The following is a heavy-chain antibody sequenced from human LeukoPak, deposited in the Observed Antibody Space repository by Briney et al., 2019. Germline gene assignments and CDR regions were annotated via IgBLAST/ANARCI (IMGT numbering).Heavy chain of an antibody. V-gene: IGHV3-30*02. D-gene: IGHD3-22*01. Sequence: GGSLRLSCAASGFTFSSYGMHWVRQAPGKGLEWVAFIRSDGSNKYYADSVKGRFPISRDNSKNPLYLQMNSRRAEDTAVCYCAKDLRYDSSGYCDVSAAFDIWGQGTMVTVSS. CDR1: GFTFSSYG. J-gene: IGHJ3*02. CDR3: AKDLRYDSSGYCDVSAAFDI. CDR2: IRSDGSNK.